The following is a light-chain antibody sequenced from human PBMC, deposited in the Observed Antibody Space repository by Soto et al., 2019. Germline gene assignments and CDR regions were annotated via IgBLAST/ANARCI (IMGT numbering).Light chain of an antibody. CDR2: GTS. J-gene: IGKJ2*01. CDR3: HQYNNWPPSYT. V-gene: IGKV3-15*01. CDR1: QSVNSN. Sequence: EIVMTQSPATLSVSPGERATLSCRASQSVNSNLAWYQQKPGQPPRLLIYGTSTRATGIPSRFSGSGSGTESTLTITSLHSDDFAVYYCHQYNNWPPSYTFGQGTKLEIK.